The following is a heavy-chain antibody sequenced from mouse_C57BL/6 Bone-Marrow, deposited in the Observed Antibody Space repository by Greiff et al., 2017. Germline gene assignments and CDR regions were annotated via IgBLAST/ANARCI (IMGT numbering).Heavy chain of an antibody. CDR1: GFTFSDYG. Sequence: DVMLVESGGGLVQPGGSLKLSCAASGFTFSDYGMAWVRQAPRKGPEWVAFISNLAYSIYYADTVTGRFTISRENAKNTRYLEMSSLRSEDTAMYYCARRAGTNYAMDYWGQGTSVTVSS. D-gene: IGHD4-1*01. CDR3: ARRAGTNYAMDY. CDR2: ISNLAYSI. J-gene: IGHJ4*01. V-gene: IGHV5-15*04.